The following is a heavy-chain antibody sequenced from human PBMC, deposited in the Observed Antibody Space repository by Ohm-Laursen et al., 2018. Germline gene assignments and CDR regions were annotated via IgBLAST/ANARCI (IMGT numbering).Heavy chain of an antibody. V-gene: IGHV3-15*01. CDR3: STRVANLGV. CDR1: GFTFSSYS. CDR2: IKSKTDSGTA. Sequence: SLRLSCAASGFTFSSYSMNWVRQAPGKGLEWIGQIKSKTDSGTAEYAAPVKGRFTISRDDSKNTLYLQMNSLNTEDTAVYSCSTRVANLGVWGQGTTVTVSS. D-gene: IGHD3-10*01. J-gene: IGHJ6*02.